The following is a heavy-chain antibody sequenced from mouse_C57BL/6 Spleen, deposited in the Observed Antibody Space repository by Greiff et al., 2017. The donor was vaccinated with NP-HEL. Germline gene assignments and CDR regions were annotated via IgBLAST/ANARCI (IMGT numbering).Heavy chain of an antibody. J-gene: IGHJ2*01. CDR2: ISDGGSYT. CDR1: GFTFSSYA. D-gene: IGHD1-1*01. Sequence: EVQLVESGGGLVKPGGSLKLSCAASGFTFSSYAMSWVRQTPEKRLEWVATISDGGSYTYYPDNVKGRFTISRDNAKNNLYLQMSHLKSEDTAMYYCARDHSTTVVYFDYWGQGTTLTVSS. V-gene: IGHV5-4*01. CDR3: ARDHSTTVVYFDY.